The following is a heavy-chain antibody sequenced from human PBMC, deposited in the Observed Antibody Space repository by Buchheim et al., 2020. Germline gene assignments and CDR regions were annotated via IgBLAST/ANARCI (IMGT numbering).Heavy chain of an antibody. J-gene: IGHJ6*02. CDR2: ISSDGSNK. CDR3: AKELAIWNYGDYYYGMDV. CDR1: GFTFSSYG. V-gene: IGHV3-30*18. Sequence: QVQLVESGGGVVQPGRSLRLSCAASGFTFSSYGMHWVRQAPGKGLEWVAVISSDGSNKYYADSVKGRFTISRDNSKNTLYLQMNSLRAEDTAVYYCAKELAIWNYGDYYYGMDVWGQGTT. D-gene: IGHD1-7*01.